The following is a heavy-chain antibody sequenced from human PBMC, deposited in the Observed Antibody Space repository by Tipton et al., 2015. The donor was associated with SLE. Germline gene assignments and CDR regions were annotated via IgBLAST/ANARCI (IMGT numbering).Heavy chain of an antibody. CDR3: AKFGKWGDLFFDH. V-gene: IGHV3-23*03. D-gene: IGHD3-16*01. Sequence: LSLTCAASGFNFNSYAMSWVRQAPGKGLEWVSVVYNDGSTHYADSVKGRFTSSRDRSKNTLILQMNNLRPEDTAVYYCAKFGKWGDLFFDHWGQGTLVTVSS. J-gene: IGHJ4*02. CDR2: VYNDGST. CDR1: GFNFNSYA.